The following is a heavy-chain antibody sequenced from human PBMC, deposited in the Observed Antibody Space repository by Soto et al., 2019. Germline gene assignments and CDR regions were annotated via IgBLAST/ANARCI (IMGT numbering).Heavy chain of an antibody. CDR2: IYHSGST. Sequence: KTTETLSLTCAVSGGSISSSNWWSWVRQPPGKGLGWIGEIYHSGSTNYNPSLKSRVTISVDKSKNQFSLKLSSVTAADTAVYYCARDRLRFGEFPYYYYGMDVWGQGTTVTVSS. V-gene: IGHV4-4*02. J-gene: IGHJ6*02. CDR3: ARDRLRFGEFPYYYYGMDV. D-gene: IGHD3-10*01. CDR1: GGSISSSNW.